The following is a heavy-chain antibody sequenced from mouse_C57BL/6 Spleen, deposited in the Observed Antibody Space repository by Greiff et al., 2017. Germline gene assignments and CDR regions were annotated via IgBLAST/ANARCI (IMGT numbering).Heavy chain of an antibody. J-gene: IGHJ2*01. V-gene: IGHV7-3*01. CDR1: GFTFTDYY. D-gene: IGHD4-1*01. Sequence: EVKLVESGGGLVQPGGSLSLSCAASGFTFTDYYMSWVRQPPGKALEWLGFIRNKANGYTTEYSASVKGRFTISRDNSQSILYLQMNALRAEDSATYYCARYRTGTGGVDYWGQGTTLTVSS. CDR2: IRNKANGYTT. CDR3: ARYRTGTGGVDY.